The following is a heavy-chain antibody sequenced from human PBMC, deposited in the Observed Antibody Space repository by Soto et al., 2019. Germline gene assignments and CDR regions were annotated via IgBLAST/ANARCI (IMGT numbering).Heavy chain of an antibody. CDR3: AREPPYPSYCSSTSCYGAYFDY. D-gene: IGHD2-2*01. CDR1: GFTFSSYA. V-gene: IGHV3-23*01. Sequence: GGSLRLSCAVSGFTFSSYAMSWVRQAPGKGLEWVSVISDSGSNTHYADSVKGRFTISRDNSKNTLYLQMNGLRAEDTAVYYCAREPPYPSYCSSTSCYGAYFDYWGQGTLVTVSS. J-gene: IGHJ4*02. CDR2: ISDSGSNT.